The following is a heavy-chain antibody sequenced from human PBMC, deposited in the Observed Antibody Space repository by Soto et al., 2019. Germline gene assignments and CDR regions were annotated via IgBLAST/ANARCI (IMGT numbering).Heavy chain of an antibody. J-gene: IGHJ5*02. CDR2: IYYSGST. CDR1: GGSISSGDYY. Sequence: SETLSLTCTVSGGSISSGDYYWRWFRQPPGKGLEWIGYIYYSGSTYYNPSLKSRVTISVDTSKNQFSLKLSSVTAADTAVYYCARGIVVVVAATGYGDWFDPWGQGTLVTVSS. CDR3: ARGIVVVVAATGYGDWFDP. D-gene: IGHD2-15*01. V-gene: IGHV4-30-4*01.